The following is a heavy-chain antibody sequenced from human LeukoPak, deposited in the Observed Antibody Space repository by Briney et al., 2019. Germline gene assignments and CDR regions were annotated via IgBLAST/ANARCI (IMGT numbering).Heavy chain of an antibody. V-gene: IGHV3-30*18. Sequence: GGSLRLSCAASGFTFSSYGMHWVRQAPGKGLGWVAVISYDGSNKYYADSVKGRFTISRDNSKNTLYLQMNSLRAEDTAVYYCAKDHLFSVRSPFDYWGQGTLVTVSS. D-gene: IGHD3-10*02. J-gene: IGHJ4*02. CDR3: AKDHLFSVRSPFDY. CDR2: ISYDGSNK. CDR1: GFTFSSYG.